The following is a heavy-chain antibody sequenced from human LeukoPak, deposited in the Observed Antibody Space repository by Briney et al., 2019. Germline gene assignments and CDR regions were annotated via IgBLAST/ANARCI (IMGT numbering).Heavy chain of an antibody. CDR2: IYTGGGT. V-gene: IGHV3-66*01. J-gene: IGHJ4*02. CDR3: AREGRVSGYDFDC. Sequence: GGSLRLSCAASGLTISSNYMGWVRQAPGKGLEWVSVIYTGGGTYYVGSVKGRFTISRDNAKNTLYLQMNSLRVEDTAVYYCAREGRVSGYDFDCWGQGTLVTVSS. D-gene: IGHD5-12*01. CDR1: GLTISSNY.